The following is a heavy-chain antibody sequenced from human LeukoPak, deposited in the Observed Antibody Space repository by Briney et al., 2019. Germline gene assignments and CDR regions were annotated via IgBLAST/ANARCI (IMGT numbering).Heavy chain of an antibody. CDR2: ISSGSTYI. CDR1: GFTFSSDS. Sequence: PGGSLRLSCAASGFTFSSDSMNWVRQAPGKGLEWVSSISSGSTYIYYADSVKGRFTISRDNSKNTLYLQMNSLRAEDTAVYYCAKDLTLATAISFDYWGQGTLVTVSS. J-gene: IGHJ4*02. D-gene: IGHD2-21*02. V-gene: IGHV3-21*04. CDR3: AKDLTLATAISFDY.